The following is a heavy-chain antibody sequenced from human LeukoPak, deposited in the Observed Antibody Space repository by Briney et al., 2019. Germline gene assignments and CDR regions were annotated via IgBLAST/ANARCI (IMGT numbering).Heavy chain of an antibody. J-gene: IGHJ5*02. CDR2: IYHSGST. CDR1: GGSISSGGYY. Sequence: PSETLSLTCTVSGGSISSGGYYWSWIRQPPGKGLEWIGYIYHSGSTYYNPPLKSRVTISVDRSKNQFSLKLSSVTAADTAVYYCARGLWELLLWFDPWGQGTLVTVSS. CDR3: ARGLWELLLWFDP. V-gene: IGHV4-30-2*01. D-gene: IGHD1-26*01.